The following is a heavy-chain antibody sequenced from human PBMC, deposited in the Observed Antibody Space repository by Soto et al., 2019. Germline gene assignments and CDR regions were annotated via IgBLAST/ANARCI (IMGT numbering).Heavy chain of an antibody. CDR1: GFTFSIYN. Sequence: EVQLLESGGGLVQPGGSLRLSCVASGFTFSIYNMNWVRQAPGKGLEWVSVITGSGDYTNYADSVKDRFTISRDNSKNTLYLQMNSLRAEDTAVYFCARRITSSFDYWGQGTLVTVSS. J-gene: IGHJ4*02. CDR3: ARRITSSFDY. V-gene: IGHV3-23*01. CDR2: ITGSGDYT. D-gene: IGHD1-20*01.